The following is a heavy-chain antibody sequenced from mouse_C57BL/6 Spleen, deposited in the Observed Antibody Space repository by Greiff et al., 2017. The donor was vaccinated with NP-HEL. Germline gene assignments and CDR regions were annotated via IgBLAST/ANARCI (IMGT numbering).Heavy chain of an antibody. J-gene: IGHJ2*01. Sequence: QVQLQQPGAELVKPGASVKLSCKASGYTFTSYWMHWVKQRPGQGLEWIGMIHPNSGSTNYNEKFKSKATLTVDKSSSTAYMQLSSLTSEDSAVYYCARFFQGENFDYWGQGTTLTVSS. D-gene: IGHD3-2*02. V-gene: IGHV1-64*01. CDR2: IHPNSGST. CDR1: GYTFTSYW. CDR3: ARFFQGENFDY.